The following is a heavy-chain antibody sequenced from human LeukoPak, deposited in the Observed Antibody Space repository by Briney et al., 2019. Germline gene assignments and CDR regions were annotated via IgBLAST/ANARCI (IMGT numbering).Heavy chain of an antibody. CDR2: IYHSGST. D-gene: IGHD6-6*01. J-gene: IGHJ4*02. CDR3: ARGSIAARGDFDY. CDR1: GYSISSGYY. Sequence: PSETLSLTCAVSGYSISSGYYWGWIRQPPGKGLEWIGGIYHSGSTYYNPSLKSRVTISVDTSKNQFSLKLSSVTAADTAVYYCARGSIAARGDFDYWGQGTLVTVSS. V-gene: IGHV4-38-2*01.